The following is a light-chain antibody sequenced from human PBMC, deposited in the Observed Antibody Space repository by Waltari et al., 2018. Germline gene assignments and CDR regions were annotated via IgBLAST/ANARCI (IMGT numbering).Light chain of an antibody. Sequence: IQLTQSPSSLSASVGDRVTITCRASQGISSNLAWYQQKPGKAPKLLISAASTLQSGVPLRFSGSGSGTDFTLTISSLQPEDFAAYYCQQLNSYPITFGQGTRLEIK. CDR3: QQLNSYPIT. J-gene: IGKJ5*01. CDR1: QGISSN. V-gene: IGKV1-9*01. CDR2: AAS.